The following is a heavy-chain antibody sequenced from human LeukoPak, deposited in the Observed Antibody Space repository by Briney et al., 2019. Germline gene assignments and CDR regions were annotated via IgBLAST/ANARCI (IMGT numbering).Heavy chain of an antibody. CDR1: GGSISSCY. D-gene: IGHD1-26*01. Sequence: SQTLSLTCTVSGGSISSCYWSWIRHPAGKGLEWIGCIYTSGSTNYNPSLKSRVTMSVDTVNNQFSLKLSSGTAADTAVDYCARGSYTIDYWGQGTLVTVSS. CDR3: ARGSYTIDY. CDR2: IYTSGST. V-gene: IGHV4-4*07. J-gene: IGHJ4*02.